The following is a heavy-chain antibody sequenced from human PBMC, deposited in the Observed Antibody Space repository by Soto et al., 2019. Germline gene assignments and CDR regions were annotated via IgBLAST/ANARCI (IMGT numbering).Heavy chain of an antibody. Sequence: QPGGSLRLSCAASGFTFSSYAMSWVRQAPGKGLEWVSAISGSGGSTYYADSVKGRFTISRDNSKNTLYLQMNSLRAEDTAVYYCAKDRRRITMVRGVIIPTDLYGMDVWGQGTTVTVSS. V-gene: IGHV3-23*01. J-gene: IGHJ6*02. CDR2: ISGSGGST. CDR3: AKDRRRITMVRGVIIPTDLYGMDV. CDR1: GFTFSSYA. D-gene: IGHD3-10*01.